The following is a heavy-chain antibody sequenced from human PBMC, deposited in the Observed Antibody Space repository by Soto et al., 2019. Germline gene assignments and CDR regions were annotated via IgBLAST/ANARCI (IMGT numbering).Heavy chain of an antibody. V-gene: IGHV4-34*01. CDR2: INHSGST. J-gene: IGHJ4*02. CDR1: GGSFSGYY. Sequence: QVQLQQWGAGLLKPSETLSLTCAVYGGSFSGYYWSWIRQPPGKGLEWIGEINHSGSTNYNPSLKSRVPISVDTYKNQFSMKLSSVTAADTAVYYCASRGPRADYWGQGTLVTVSS. CDR3: ASRGPRADY.